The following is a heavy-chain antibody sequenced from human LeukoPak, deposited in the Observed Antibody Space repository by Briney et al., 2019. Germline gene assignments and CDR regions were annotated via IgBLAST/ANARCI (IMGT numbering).Heavy chain of an antibody. CDR3: ARSSEGRYYYDSSGFSYYYYYMDV. V-gene: IGHV4-34*01. J-gene: IGHJ6*03. Sequence: SETLSLTCAIYSGSFSGYYWSWIRQPPGKGLEWIGEINHSGSTNYNPSLKSRLTISVDTSKNQFSLKLSSVTAADTAVYYCARSSEGRYYYDSSGFSYYYYYMDVWGKGTTVTISS. CDR2: INHSGST. D-gene: IGHD3-22*01. CDR1: SGSFSGYY.